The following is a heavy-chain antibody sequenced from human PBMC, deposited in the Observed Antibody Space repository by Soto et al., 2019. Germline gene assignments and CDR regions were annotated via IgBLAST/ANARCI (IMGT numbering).Heavy chain of an antibody. Sequence: PSETLSLTCTVSGGSISSSSYYWGWIRQPPGKGLEWIGSIYYSGSTYYNPSLKSRVTISVDTSKNQFSLKLSSVTAADTAVYYCARQLATTKNLAAAGTLDYWGQGTLVTVSS. D-gene: IGHD6-13*01. CDR1: GGSISSSSYY. V-gene: IGHV4-39*01. CDR2: IYYSGST. J-gene: IGHJ4*02. CDR3: ARQLATTKNLAAAGTLDY.